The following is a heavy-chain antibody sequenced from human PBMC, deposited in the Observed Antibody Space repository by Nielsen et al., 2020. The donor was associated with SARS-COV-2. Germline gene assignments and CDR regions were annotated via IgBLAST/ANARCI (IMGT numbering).Heavy chain of an antibody. CDR3: AKDFVAVAGSPINWFDP. V-gene: IGHV3-23*01. Sequence: GILKISCAASGFTFSSYAMSWVRQAPGKGLEWVSAIVGSGDTTYYTDSVKGRFTISRDNSKNTVFLQMHSLRAEDTAVYYCAKDFVAVAGSPINWFDPRGQGTLVTVSS. D-gene: IGHD6-19*01. J-gene: IGHJ5*02. CDR1: GFTFSSYA. CDR2: IVGSGDTT.